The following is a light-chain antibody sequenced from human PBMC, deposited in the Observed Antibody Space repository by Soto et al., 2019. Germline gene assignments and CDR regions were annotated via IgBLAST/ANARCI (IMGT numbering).Light chain of an antibody. V-gene: IGKV3-20*01. J-gene: IGKJ2*01. CDR2: GAS. Sequence: EIVLTQSPGTLSLSPGEIATLSCRASQSVSSSYLAWYQQKPGPAPSLLIYGASSRATGIADRFSGSGYGTDFTLTISRLEPEVFAVYYCQQYGSSPYTFGQGTKLEIK. CDR3: QQYGSSPYT. CDR1: QSVSSSY.